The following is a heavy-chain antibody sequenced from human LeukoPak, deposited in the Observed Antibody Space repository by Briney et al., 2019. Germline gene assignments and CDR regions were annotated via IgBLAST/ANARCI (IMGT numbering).Heavy chain of an antibody. CDR3: ARVGEGRYYQYYYMDV. J-gene: IGHJ6*03. V-gene: IGHV3-64*01. D-gene: IGHD1-26*01. Sequence: PGGSLRLSCAASGFTLSSYAMHWVRQAPGKGLEYVSAISKNGGNTDYANSVKGRFSISRDNSKNTLYLQMGSLRTEDMAVYYCARVGEGRYYQYYYMDVWGKGTTVTVSS. CDR2: ISKNGGNT. CDR1: GFTLSSYA.